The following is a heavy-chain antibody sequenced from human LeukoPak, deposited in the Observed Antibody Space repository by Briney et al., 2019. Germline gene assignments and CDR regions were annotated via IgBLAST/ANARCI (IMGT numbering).Heavy chain of an antibody. V-gene: IGHV3-20*04. D-gene: IGHD1-26*01. CDR1: GLTFDDYG. CDR3: ARNSGANVYTYSFQY. J-gene: IGHJ4*02. CDR2: INCTGGTT. Sequence: PGGSLRLSCVASGLTFDDYGMSWVRQAPGKGLEWVSGINCTGGTTTYADSVKGRFTISRDNAKNSLYLQMNSLRVEDTAFYYCARNSGANVYTYSFQYWGRGTLVTVSS.